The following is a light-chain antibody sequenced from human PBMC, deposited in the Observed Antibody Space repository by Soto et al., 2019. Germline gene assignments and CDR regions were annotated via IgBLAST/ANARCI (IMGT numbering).Light chain of an antibody. CDR1: SSNIGAGYD. V-gene: IGLV1-40*01. Sequence: QLVLTQPPSVSGAPGQRVTISCTGSSSNIGAGYDVHWYQQLPGTAPKLLIYGNSNRPSGVPDRFSGSESGTSASLAITGLQAEDEADYYCQSYDSSLSALFGGGTKLTVL. CDR3: QSYDSSLSAL. J-gene: IGLJ3*02. CDR2: GNS.